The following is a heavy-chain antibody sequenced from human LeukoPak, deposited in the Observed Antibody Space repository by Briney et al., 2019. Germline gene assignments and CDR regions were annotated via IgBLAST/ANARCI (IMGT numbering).Heavy chain of an antibody. CDR2: IKLDGSEK. CDR3: ARAYYDSSGYYYVYFDY. Sequence: GGSLRLSCAASGFTFSSYAMHWVRQAPGKGLEWVANIKLDGSEKYYVDSVKGRFTISRDNAKNSLYLEMKSLRAEDTAVYYCARAYYDSSGYYYVYFDYWGQGILVTVSS. J-gene: IGHJ4*02. D-gene: IGHD3-22*01. V-gene: IGHV3-7*01. CDR1: GFTFSSYA.